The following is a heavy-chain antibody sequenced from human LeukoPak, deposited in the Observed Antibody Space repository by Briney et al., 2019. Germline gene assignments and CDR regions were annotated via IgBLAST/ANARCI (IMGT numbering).Heavy chain of an antibody. D-gene: IGHD3-22*01. CDR2: IYSGGST. CDR3: ASPYYYDSSGYR. CDR1: GFTFSDSY. Sequence: GGSLRLSCAASGFTFSDSYMSWVRQAPGKGLEWVSVIYSGGSTYYADSVKGRFTISRDNSKNTLYLQMNSLRAEDTAVYYCASPYYYDSSGYRWGQGTLVTVSS. J-gene: IGHJ4*02. V-gene: IGHV3-66*01.